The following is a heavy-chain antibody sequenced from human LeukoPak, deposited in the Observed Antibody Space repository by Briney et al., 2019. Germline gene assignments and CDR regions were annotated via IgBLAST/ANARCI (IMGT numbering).Heavy chain of an antibody. J-gene: IGHJ4*02. Sequence: PGGSLRLSCVASGFTFSSYGMHWVRQAPGKGLEWVAVISYDGSNKYYADSVKGRFTISRDNSKNTLYLQMNSLRAEDTAVYYCARGTRGYYFDYWGQGTLVTVSS. D-gene: IGHD2-8*01. V-gene: IGHV3-30*03. CDR3: ARGTRGYYFDY. CDR1: GFTFSSYG. CDR2: ISYDGSNK.